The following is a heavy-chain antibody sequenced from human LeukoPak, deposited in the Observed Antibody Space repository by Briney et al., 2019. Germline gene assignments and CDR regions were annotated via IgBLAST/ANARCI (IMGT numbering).Heavy chain of an antibody. CDR3: AREFGSGWAFDI. CDR2: ISYDGSNK. D-gene: IGHD6-25*01. V-gene: IGHV3-30-3*01. Sequence: GGSLRLSCAASGFTFSSYAMHWVRQAPGKGLEWVAVISYDGSNKYYADSVKGRFTISRDNSKNTLYLQMNSLRAEDTAVYYCAREFGSGWAFDIWGQGTMVTVSS. CDR1: GFTFSSYA. J-gene: IGHJ3*02.